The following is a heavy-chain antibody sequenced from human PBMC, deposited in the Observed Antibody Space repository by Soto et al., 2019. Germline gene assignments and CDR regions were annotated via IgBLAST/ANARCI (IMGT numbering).Heavy chain of an antibody. CDR2: IWYDGSNK. Sequence: QAQLVESGGGVVQPGRSLRLSCAASGFTFSSYGMHWVRQAPGKGLEWVAVIWYDGSNKYYAASVKGRFTISRDHSKNTMYLQMNSLRAEDTAVYYCARDCAGYSSGWYQRGGFDYWGQGTLVTVSS. V-gene: IGHV3-33*01. D-gene: IGHD6-19*01. CDR3: ARDCAGYSSGWYQRGGFDY. CDR1: GFTFSSYG. J-gene: IGHJ4*02.